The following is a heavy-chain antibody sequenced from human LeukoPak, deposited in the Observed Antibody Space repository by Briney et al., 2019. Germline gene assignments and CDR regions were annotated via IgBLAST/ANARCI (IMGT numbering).Heavy chain of an antibody. J-gene: IGHJ5*02. CDR1: GFTLSTTA. Sequence: GGSLRLSCAASGFTLSTTAMTWVRQAPGQGLEWVAAISISGTTTYYADSVKGRFTLSRDDSRNTLYLQMGSLRVEDTAIYYCSKGELGGESWGQGTLVTVSS. D-gene: IGHD3-10*01. CDR3: SKGELGGES. V-gene: IGHV3-23*01. CDR2: ISISGTTT.